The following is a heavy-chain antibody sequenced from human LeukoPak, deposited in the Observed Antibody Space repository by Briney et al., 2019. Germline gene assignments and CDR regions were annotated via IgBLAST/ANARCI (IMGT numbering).Heavy chain of an antibody. Sequence: KPGGSLRLSCAASGFTFSSCSMNWVRQAPGKGLEWVSSISSSSSYIYYADSVKGRFTISRDNAKNSLYLQMNSLRAEDTAVYYCARVAGTEVDYWGQGTLVTVSS. CDR1: GFTFSSCS. CDR3: ARVAGTEVDY. CDR2: ISSSSSYI. V-gene: IGHV3-21*01. J-gene: IGHJ4*02. D-gene: IGHD6-19*01.